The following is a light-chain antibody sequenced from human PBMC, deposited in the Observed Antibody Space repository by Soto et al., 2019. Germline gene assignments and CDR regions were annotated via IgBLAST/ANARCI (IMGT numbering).Light chain of an antibody. CDR1: QSVSRK. J-gene: IGKJ1*01. V-gene: IGKV3-15*01. Sequence: EIVMTQSPATLSVSPGERATLSCRASQSVSRKLAWYQQKPGQAPRLLIYDASTRATGVPVRFSGSGSGTEFTLTISSLQSEDFAVYYCQQYNNWRTFGQGTKWIS. CDR2: DAS. CDR3: QQYNNWRT.